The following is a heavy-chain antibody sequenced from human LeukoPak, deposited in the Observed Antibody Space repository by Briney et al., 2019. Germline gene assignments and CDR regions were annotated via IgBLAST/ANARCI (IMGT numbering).Heavy chain of an antibody. CDR2: MYADGST. J-gene: IGHJ6*02. Sequence: QSGGSLRLSCAASGLTVGINYMSWVRHAPGKGLEGVSFMYADGSTDYADSVQGRFTISRDNSKNTLYLQINTLRAEDTAIYYCARDRYRSGCMDVWGQGTTVTVS. V-gene: IGHV3-53*01. CDR3: ARDRYRSGCMDV. D-gene: IGHD6-19*01. CDR1: GLTVGINY.